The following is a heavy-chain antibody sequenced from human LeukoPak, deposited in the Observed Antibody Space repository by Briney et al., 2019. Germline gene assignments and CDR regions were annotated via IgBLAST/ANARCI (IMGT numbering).Heavy chain of an antibody. CDR1: GFTFSSYA. CDR2: ISGSGGST. CDR3: AKAADYGDYKVALHY. Sequence: PGGSLRLSCAASGFTFSSYAMNWVRQAPGKGLEWVSVISGSGGSTYYADSVKGRFTISRDNSKNTLYLQVNSLRAEDTAVYYCAKAADYGDYKVALHYWGQGTLVTVSS. D-gene: IGHD4-17*01. V-gene: IGHV3-23*01. J-gene: IGHJ4*02.